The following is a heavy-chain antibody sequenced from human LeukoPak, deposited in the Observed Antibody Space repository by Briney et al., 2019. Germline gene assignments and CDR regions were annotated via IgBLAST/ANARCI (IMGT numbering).Heavy chain of an antibody. J-gene: IGHJ5*02. V-gene: IGHV3-23*01. Sequence: GRSLRLSCAASGFTFRSSAMNWVGHAPGEGLEWVSAISCSGDSTYYADAVKGRFTTTRDNSKNTLYLQMNSLRADDAAVYYCAKDRIDRVTQAWGRGTLVTVSS. CDR3: AKDRIDRVTQA. D-gene: IGHD2-21*02. CDR1: GFTFRSSA. CDR2: ISCSGDST.